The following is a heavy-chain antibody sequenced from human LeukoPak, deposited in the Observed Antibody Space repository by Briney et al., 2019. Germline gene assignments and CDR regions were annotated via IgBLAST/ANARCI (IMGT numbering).Heavy chain of an antibody. J-gene: IGHJ3*02. CDR2: VSPSHTTR. D-gene: IGHD3-3*02. CDR3: ARDYILPLETDNGDGFAI. Sequence: GASVKVSCTASGYTFRQYSISWVRQAPGKGLEWMGWVSPSHTTRVYAQQFQGRVTMTADTNTNTVSMELRSLRSDDTAVYFCARDYILPLETDNGDGFAIWGQGTVVSVSS. V-gene: IGHV1-18*01. CDR1: GYTFRQYS.